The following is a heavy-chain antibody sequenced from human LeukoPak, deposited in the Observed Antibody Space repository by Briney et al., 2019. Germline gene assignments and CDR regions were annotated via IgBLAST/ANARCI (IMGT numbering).Heavy chain of an antibody. CDR3: ARTPSSSLYYFDY. D-gene: IGHD6-6*01. V-gene: IGHV5-51*01. CDR1: GYSFTSYW. CDR2: IYPGDSDT. Sequence: GESLKISCKGSGYSFTSYWIGWVRQIPRKGLEWTGIIYPGDSDTRYSPSFQGQVTISADKSISTAYLQWSSLKASDTAMYYCARTPSSSLYYFDYWGQGTLVTVSS. J-gene: IGHJ4*02.